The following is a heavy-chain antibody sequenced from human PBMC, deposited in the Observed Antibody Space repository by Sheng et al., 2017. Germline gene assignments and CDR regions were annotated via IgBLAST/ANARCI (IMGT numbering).Heavy chain of an antibody. CDR2: SHHSGNT. J-gene: IGHJ4*02. D-gene: IGHD3-3*01. CDR1: GSSISSVDY. CDR3: ARDPASGSAPKPFDS. V-gene: IGHV4-38-2*02. Sequence: QVLLQESGPGLVKPTETLSLSCSVSGSSISSVDYWGWLRQPPGKSLEWIASSHHSGNTYYNASLRSRVTISLDTSENQFSLRLTSVTASDTAVYYCARDPASGSAPKPFDSWAREPWS.